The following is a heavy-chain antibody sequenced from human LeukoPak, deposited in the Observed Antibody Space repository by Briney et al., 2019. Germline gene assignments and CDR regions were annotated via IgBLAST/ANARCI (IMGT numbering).Heavy chain of an antibody. V-gene: IGHV5-51*01. CDR2: VYPADSDT. CDR3: ASFHVSGGSYTGLHY. J-gene: IGHJ4*02. Sequence: GESLKISCKSSGYSFTSYWIGWVRQMPGKVLEWMGIVYPADSDTRYSPSFQGQVTISADKSITTAYLYWSSLKASDTAMYYCASFHVSGGSYTGLHYWGQGTLVTVSS. CDR1: GYSFTSYW. D-gene: IGHD3-10*01.